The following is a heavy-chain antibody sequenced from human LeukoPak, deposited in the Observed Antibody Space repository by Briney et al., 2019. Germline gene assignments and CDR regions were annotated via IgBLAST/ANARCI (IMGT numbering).Heavy chain of an antibody. CDR3: AKVGTYYCDSSGSAGAFDI. Sequence: GGSLRLSCAASGFTFSSYGMHWVRQAPGKGLEWVAFIRYDGSNKYYADSVKGRFTISRDNSKNTLYLQMNSLRAEDTAVYYCAKVGTYYCDSSGSAGAFDIWAKGQWSPSLQ. CDR1: GFTFSSYG. V-gene: IGHV3-30*02. D-gene: IGHD3-22*01. J-gene: IGHJ3*02. CDR2: IRYDGSNK.